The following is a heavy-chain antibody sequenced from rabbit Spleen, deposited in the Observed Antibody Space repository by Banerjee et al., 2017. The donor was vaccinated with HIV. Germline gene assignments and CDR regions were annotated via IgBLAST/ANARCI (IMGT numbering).Heavy chain of an antibody. CDR2: IYADRSGST. D-gene: IGHD2-1*01. CDR3: ARGSATMTMVITGYYLYL. V-gene: IGHV1S45*01. J-gene: IGHJ4*01. CDR1: GFSFSGGYS. Sequence: QEQLVESGGGLVQPEGSLTLTCTASGFSFSGGYSMCWVRQAPGKGLECIACIYADRSGSTYYATWAKGRFTISRTSSTTVTLEMTSLTAADTATYFCARGSATMTMVITGYYLYLWGPGTLVTVS.